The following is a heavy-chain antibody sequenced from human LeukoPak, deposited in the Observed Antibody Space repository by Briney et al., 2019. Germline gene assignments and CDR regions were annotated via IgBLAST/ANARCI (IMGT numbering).Heavy chain of an antibody. Sequence: SETLSLTCAVYGGSFGGYYWSWIRQPPGKGLEWIGEINHSGSTNYNPSLKSRVTISLDTPKKQFSLKLTSVTAEDTAVYYCARVGINYYYGLDVWGQGTTVVVSS. D-gene: IGHD3-10*01. J-gene: IGHJ6*02. CDR3: ARVGINYYYGLDV. CDR1: GGSFGGYY. V-gene: IGHV4-34*01. CDR2: INHSGST.